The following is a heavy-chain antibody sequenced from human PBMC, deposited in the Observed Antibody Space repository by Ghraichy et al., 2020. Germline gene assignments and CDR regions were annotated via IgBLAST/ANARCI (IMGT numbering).Heavy chain of an antibody. CDR1: GFTFDDYA. J-gene: IGHJ4*02. CDR3: AKLGDKYEYSSSWFHY. V-gene: IGHV3-9*01. D-gene: IGHD6-13*01. Sequence: GGSLRLSYAASGFTFDDYAMHWVRQAPGKGLEWVSGISWNSGSIGYVDSVKGRFTISRDNARNSLYLQMNSLRAEDTALYYCAKLGDKYEYSSSWFHYWGQGTLVTVSS. CDR2: ISWNSGSI.